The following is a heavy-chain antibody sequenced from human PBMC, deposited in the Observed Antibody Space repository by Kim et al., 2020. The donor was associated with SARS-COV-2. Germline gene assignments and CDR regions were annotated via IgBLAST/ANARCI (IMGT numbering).Heavy chain of an antibody. CDR2: ISYDGSNK. J-gene: IGHJ6*02. Sequence: GGSLRLSCAASGFTFSSYGIHWVRQAPGKGLEWVAVISYDGSNKYYADSVKSRFTISRDNSKNTLYLQMISLRAEDTAVYYCAKDGSGSHVGMDVWGQGT. CDR3: AKDGSGSHVGMDV. D-gene: IGHD3-10*01. V-gene: IGHV3-30*18. CDR1: GFTFSSYG.